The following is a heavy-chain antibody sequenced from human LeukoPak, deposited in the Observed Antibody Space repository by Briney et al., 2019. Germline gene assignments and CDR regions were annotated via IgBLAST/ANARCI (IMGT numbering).Heavy chain of an antibody. CDR2: ISYDGSNK. D-gene: IGHD6-19*01. Sequence: GGSLRLSCAASGFTFSSYAMHWVRQAPGKGLEWVAVISYDGSNKYYADSVKGRFTISRDNSKNTLYLQMNSLRAEDTAVYYCAKVRAVAGPSTFVGWGQGTLVTVSS. J-gene: IGHJ4*02. CDR1: GFTFSSYA. CDR3: AKVRAVAGPSTFVG. V-gene: IGHV3-30-3*01.